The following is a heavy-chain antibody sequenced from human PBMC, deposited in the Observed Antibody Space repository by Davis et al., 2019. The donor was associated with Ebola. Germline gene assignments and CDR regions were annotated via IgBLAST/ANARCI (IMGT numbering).Heavy chain of an antibody. V-gene: IGHV3-33*01. CDR3: ARVDENGDTDY. CDR2: IWYDGSNK. Sequence: GESLKISCAASGFTFSSYGMHWVRQAPGKGLEWVAVIWYDGSNKYYADSVKGRFTISRDNSKNTLYLQMNSLRAKDTAVYYCARVDENGDTDYWGQGTLVTVSS. D-gene: IGHD4-17*01. J-gene: IGHJ4*02. CDR1: GFTFSSYG.